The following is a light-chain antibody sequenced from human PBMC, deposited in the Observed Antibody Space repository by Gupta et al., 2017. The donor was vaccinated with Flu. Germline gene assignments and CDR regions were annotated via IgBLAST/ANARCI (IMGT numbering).Light chain of an antibody. CDR2: AAP. CDR3: QQSYSTPRT. J-gene: IGKJ1*01. V-gene: IGKV1-39*01. Sequence: DIQMTQSPSSLSASVGDRVTITCRASQNISKYLNWYQQKPGKAPKLLIYAAPSLESGVPSRFSGSGSGTDFTLTISSQQPEDFAIYYCQQSYSTPRTFGQGTKVEIK. CDR1: QNISKY.